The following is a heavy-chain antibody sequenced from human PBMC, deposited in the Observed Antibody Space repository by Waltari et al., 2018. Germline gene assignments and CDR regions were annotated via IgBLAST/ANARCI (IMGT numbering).Heavy chain of an antibody. D-gene: IGHD1-26*01. J-gene: IGHJ3*02. CDR3: ARELAGIVGAITGPFDI. CDR1: GGSISSSSYY. V-gene: IGHV4-39*07. CDR2: IYYSGST. Sequence: QLQLQESGPGLVKPSETLSLTCTVSGGSISSSSYYWGWIRQPPGKGLEWIGSIYYSGSTYYNPALKSRVTISVDTSKNQFSLKLSSVTAADTAVYYCARELAGIVGAITGPFDIWGQGTMVTVSS.